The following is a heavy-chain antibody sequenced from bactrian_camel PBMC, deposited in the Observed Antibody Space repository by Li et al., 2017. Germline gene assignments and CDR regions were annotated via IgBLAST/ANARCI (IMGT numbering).Heavy chain of an antibody. D-gene: IGHD4*01. V-gene: IGHV3S55*01. Sequence: HVQLVESGGGSVQVGGSLRLSCGASGDTIGRYCMGWFRQIPDKEREGVATIDNEGVIKKADFVKGRFDISRDDVKMTLFLQMDSLEPDDTAMYYCAAVRSGRALYSDACAAIFRGSAYDYWGQGTQVTVS. J-gene: IGHJ4*01. CDR2: IDNEGVI. CDR1: GDTIGRYC. CDR3: AAVRSGRALYSDACAAIFRGSAYDY.